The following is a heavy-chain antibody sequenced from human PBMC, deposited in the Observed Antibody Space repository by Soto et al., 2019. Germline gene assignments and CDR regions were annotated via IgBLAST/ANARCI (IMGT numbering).Heavy chain of an antibody. D-gene: IGHD2-15*01. CDR1: GGTFSSYT. CDR3: ARDVGEYCSGGSCYSFDAFDI. V-gene: IGHV1-69*04. J-gene: IGHJ3*02. CDR2: IIPILGIA. Sequence: SVKVSCKASGGTFSSYTISWVRQAPGQGLEWMGRIIPILGIANYAQKFKGRVTITADKSTSTAYMELSSLRSEDTAVYYCARDVGEYCSGGSCYSFDAFDIWGQGTMVTVSS.